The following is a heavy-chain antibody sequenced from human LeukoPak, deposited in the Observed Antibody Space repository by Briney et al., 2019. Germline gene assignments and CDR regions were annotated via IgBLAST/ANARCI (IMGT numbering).Heavy chain of an antibody. CDR1: GFTFSSYG. CDR2: IWYDGSNN. Sequence: GRSLRLSCAASGFTFSSYGMHWVRQAPGKGLEWVAVIWYDGSNNYYANSVRGRFTISRDNSKNTLYLQMNSLRAEDTAFYYCARDLAYSRLDYWGQGMLVTVSS. D-gene: IGHD5-18*01. CDR3: ARDLAYSRLDY. J-gene: IGHJ4*02. V-gene: IGHV3-33*01.